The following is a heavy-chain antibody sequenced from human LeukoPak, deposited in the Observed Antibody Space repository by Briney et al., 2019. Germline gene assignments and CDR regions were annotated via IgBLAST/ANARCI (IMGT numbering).Heavy chain of an antibody. V-gene: IGHV4-59*01. Sequence: PSETLSLTCTVSGGSISSYYWSWIRQPPGKGLEWIGYIYYSGSTNYNPSLKSRVTISVDTSKNQFSLKLSSVTAADTAVYYCARRLARDAFDIWGQGTMVTVSS. J-gene: IGHJ3*02. CDR2: IYYSGST. CDR3: ARRLARDAFDI. CDR1: GGSISSYY. D-gene: IGHD3-9*01.